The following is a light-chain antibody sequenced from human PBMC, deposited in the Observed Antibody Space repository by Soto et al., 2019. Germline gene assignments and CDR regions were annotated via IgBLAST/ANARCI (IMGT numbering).Light chain of an antibody. CDR1: QSVSTY. V-gene: IGKV3-15*01. J-gene: IGKJ2*01. CDR3: QQYDSWPPSYT. CDR2: GAS. Sequence: EIVMTQSPATLSVSLGDRATLSCRASQSVSTYLAWNQQKPGQAPRLLIYGASTRATGIPARFSGSGSETDFTLTISSLQSEDFAVYYCQQYDSWPPSYTFGQGTKLEIK.